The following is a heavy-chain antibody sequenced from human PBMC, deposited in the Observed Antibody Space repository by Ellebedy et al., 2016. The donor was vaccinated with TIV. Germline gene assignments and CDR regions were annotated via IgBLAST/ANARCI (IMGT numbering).Heavy chain of an antibody. CDR1: GFTFRSYW. CDR2: IRHDGGEK. J-gene: IGHJ3*02. CDR3: ASGHRGISFGI. V-gene: IGHV3-7*03. Sequence: GESLKISCAASGFTFRSYWITWVRQVRQAPGKGLERVANIRHDGGEKSYVDSVKGRFTISRDNAKNSLYLQMNSLRAEDTAVYYCASGHRGISFGIWGQGTMVTVSS. D-gene: IGHD3-16*01.